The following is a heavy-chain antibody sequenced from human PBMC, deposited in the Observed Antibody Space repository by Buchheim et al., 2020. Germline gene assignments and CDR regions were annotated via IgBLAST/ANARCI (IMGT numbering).Heavy chain of an antibody. J-gene: IGHJ6*02. D-gene: IGHD3-22*01. Sequence: QVQLQESGPGLVKPSGTLSLTCAVSGGSISSSNWWSWVRQPPGKGLEWIGEIYHSGSTNYNPSLKSRVTISVDQSKNQFSLKLSSVTAADTAVYYCARAPYYYDSSGYYLTSAYYYGMDVWGQGTT. CDR1: GGSISSSNW. CDR3: ARAPYYYDSSGYYLTSAYYYGMDV. CDR2: IYHSGST. V-gene: IGHV4-4*02.